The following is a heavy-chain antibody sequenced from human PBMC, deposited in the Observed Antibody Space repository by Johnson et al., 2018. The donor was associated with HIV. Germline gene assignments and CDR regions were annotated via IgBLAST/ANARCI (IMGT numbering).Heavy chain of an antibody. V-gene: IGHV3-74*02. Sequence: EVQLVESGGGVVQPGRSLRLSCTASGFTFSTYGMHWVRQAPGKGLVWVSRINSDGSSTSYPASVKGRFTISRDNAKNSLYLQMNSRRAEDTALYYCARGFGNSGYYYGRFGAFDIWGQGTMVTVSS. CDR1: GFTFSTYG. CDR3: ARGFGNSGYYYGRFGAFDI. D-gene: IGHD3-22*01. CDR2: INSDGSST. J-gene: IGHJ3*02.